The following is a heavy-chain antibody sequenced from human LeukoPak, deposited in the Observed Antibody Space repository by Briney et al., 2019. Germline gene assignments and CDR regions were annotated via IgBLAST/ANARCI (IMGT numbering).Heavy chain of an antibody. CDR3: VRGVGVSRFNYFDP. V-gene: IGHV3-33*01. D-gene: IGHD5-24*01. CDR1: GFTFSSFG. Sequence: GGSLTLSCAASGFTFSSFGMHWVRQAPGTGLEWVGVIWYDASDRYYADSVKDRFTISRDNSKNTLFLQMNSLRDDDTAVYYCVRGVGVSRFNYFDPWGQGTLVVVSS. J-gene: IGHJ5*02. CDR2: IWYDASDR.